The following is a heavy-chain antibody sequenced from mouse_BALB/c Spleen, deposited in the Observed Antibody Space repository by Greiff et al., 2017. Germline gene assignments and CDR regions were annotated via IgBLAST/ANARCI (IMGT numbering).Heavy chain of an antibody. V-gene: IGHV1-9*01. CDR2: ILPGSGST. CDR1: GYTFSSYW. D-gene: IGHD2-3*01. CDR3: ARGDGYYGGFAY. J-gene: IGHJ3*01. Sequence: QVQLQQSGAELMKPGASVKISCKATGYTFSSYWIEWVKQRPGHGLEWIGEILPGSGSTNYNEKFKGKATFTADTSSNTAYMQLSSLTSEDSAVYYCARGDGYYGGFAYWGQGTLVTVSA.